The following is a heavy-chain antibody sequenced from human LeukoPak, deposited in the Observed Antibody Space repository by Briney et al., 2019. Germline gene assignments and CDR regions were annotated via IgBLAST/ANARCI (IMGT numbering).Heavy chain of an antibody. Sequence: SETLSLTCTVSGGSISSGSCYWSWIRQPAGKGLEWIWRIYTSGSTNYNPSLKSRVTISVDTSKNQFSLKLSSVTAADTDVYYCAREGGSHKSTYDSSGYPALNYYYYYGMDVWGQGTTVTVSS. J-gene: IGHJ6*02. CDR3: AREGGSHKSTYDSSGYPALNYYYYYGMDV. D-gene: IGHD3-22*01. CDR1: GGSISSGSCY. CDR2: IYTSGST. V-gene: IGHV4-61*02.